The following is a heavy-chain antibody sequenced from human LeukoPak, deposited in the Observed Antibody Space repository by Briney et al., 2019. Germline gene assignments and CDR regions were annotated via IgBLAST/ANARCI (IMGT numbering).Heavy chain of an antibody. Sequence: ASVKVSCKASGYTFTGYYMHWVRQAPGQGLEWMGWINPNSGGTNYAQKFQGRVTMTRDTSISTAYMELSRLRSDDTAVYYCARVDPTVVTLDYWGQGTLVTVSS. D-gene: IGHD4-23*01. J-gene: IGHJ4*02. CDR3: ARVDPTVVTLDY. CDR2: INPNSGGT. V-gene: IGHV1-2*02. CDR1: GYTFTGYY.